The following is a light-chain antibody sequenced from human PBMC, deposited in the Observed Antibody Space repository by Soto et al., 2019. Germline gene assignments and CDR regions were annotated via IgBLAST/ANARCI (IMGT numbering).Light chain of an antibody. CDR1: QTVSSGF. V-gene: IGKV3-20*01. CDR2: GAS. J-gene: IGKJ4*01. Sequence: EIVLTQSPGTLSVSPGERATVSCRASQTVSSGFLAWYRQKVGQAPRLLIYGASTRATGIPDRFSGSGSGTDFTLTIDRLEPEDFAVYYCHQYCSSPTTFGGGTKVDIK. CDR3: HQYCSSPTT.